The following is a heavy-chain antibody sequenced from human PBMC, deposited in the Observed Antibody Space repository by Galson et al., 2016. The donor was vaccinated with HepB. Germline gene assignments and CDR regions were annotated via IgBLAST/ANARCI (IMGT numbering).Heavy chain of an antibody. Sequence: SVKVSCKASGYTFTTYDINWVRQATGQGLEWMGWVNTNSGNTGYAQKFQGRVTMSRNSSINTAYMELTTLRSEDTAVYYCARGAGIAVADYFYDYAFDVCGQGTTGTVTS. CDR2: VNTNSGNT. CDR3: ARGAGIAVADYFYDYAFDV. V-gene: IGHV1-8*01. J-gene: IGHJ6*02. D-gene: IGHD6-19*01. CDR1: GYTFTTYD.